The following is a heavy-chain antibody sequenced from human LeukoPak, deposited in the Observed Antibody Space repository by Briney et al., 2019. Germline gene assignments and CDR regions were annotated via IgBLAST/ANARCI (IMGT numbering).Heavy chain of an antibody. J-gene: IGHJ4*02. V-gene: IGHV3-23*01. CDR3: AKQMSTVTFTPFDY. Sequence: PGESLRISCAASGFTFSSYARSWVRQTPGKRLERVAVISGSGGIIYNADSVKGRFTISRDNTKNTLYLQMNSLRADDTAVYYCAKQMSTVTFTPFDYWGQGSLVTVSA. CDR2: ISGSGGII. D-gene: IGHD3-16*01. CDR1: GFTFSSYA.